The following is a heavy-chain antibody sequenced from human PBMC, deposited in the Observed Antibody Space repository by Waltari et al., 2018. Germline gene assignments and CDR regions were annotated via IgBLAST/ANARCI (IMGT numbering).Heavy chain of an antibody. J-gene: IGHJ3*02. V-gene: IGHV1-2*02. CDR1: GYTFTAYY. Sequence: QGLLVQSGTEVEKPGASVRVSCKASGYTFTAYYVHWVRQAPGHGLEWMGWIDPNSGGTHDGQKFQGRVTMTSDTAITTAYMDLSRLRSDDTAVYYCARQYYHDTGGYPPGVFDIWGQGTMVTVSS. CDR3: ARQYYHDTGGYPPGVFDI. CDR2: IDPNSGGT. D-gene: IGHD3-22*01.